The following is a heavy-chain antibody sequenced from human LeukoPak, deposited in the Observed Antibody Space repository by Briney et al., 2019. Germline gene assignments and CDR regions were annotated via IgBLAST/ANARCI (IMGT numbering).Heavy chain of an antibody. V-gene: IGHV3-30-3*01. Sequence: GGSLRLSCAASGXTFSSYAMHWVRQAPGKGLEWVAVISYDGSNKYYADSVKGRFTISRDNSKNTLYVQMNSLRAEDTAVYYCARGMTTTYNYYGMDVWGQGTTVTVSS. J-gene: IGHJ6*02. D-gene: IGHD1-1*01. CDR3: ARGMTTTYNYYGMDV. CDR1: GXTFSSYA. CDR2: ISYDGSNK.